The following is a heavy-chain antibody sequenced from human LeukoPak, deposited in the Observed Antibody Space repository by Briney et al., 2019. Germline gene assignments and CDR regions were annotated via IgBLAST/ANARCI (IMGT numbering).Heavy chain of an antibody. D-gene: IGHD3-22*01. CDR2: IKPDGSSP. Sequence: GGSLRLSCAASGFTFSSYWMHWVRQVPGKGLVWVSRIKPDGSSPTYADSLKGRFIIPRDNAKNTLYLQMNSLRAEDTAVYYCARGSGSYGDWDYGGQGTLVTVSS. V-gene: IGHV3-74*01. CDR1: GFTFSSYW. J-gene: IGHJ4*02. CDR3: ARGSGSYGDWDY.